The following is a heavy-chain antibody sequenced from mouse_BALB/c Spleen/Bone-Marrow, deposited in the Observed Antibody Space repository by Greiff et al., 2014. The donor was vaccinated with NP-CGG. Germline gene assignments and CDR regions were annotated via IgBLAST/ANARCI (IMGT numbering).Heavy chain of an antibody. J-gene: IGHJ4*01. CDR3: ASRGMFRAASYAVDY. CDR2: INPSSGYT. Sequence: QVKLKESGAELARPGASVKMSCKASAYTFTDYTMHWVKQRPGQGLEWIGYINPSSGYTNYHQIFKDKSTLTADKSSTTAYMQLKNMTSEDSAIYYCASRGMFRAASYAVDYWGQGNSVTVSS. V-gene: IGHV1-4*01. CDR1: AYTFTDYT. D-gene: IGHD3-1*01.